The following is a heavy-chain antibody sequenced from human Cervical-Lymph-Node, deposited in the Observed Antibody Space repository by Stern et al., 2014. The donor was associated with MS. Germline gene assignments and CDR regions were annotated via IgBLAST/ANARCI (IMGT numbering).Heavy chain of an antibody. D-gene: IGHD3-10*02. CDR2: TYHTGSA. CDR1: GASISSGHW. Sequence: QVQLQESGPGLVKPSGALSLTCAVSGASISSGHWLGWVRQPPGKGLEWIGETYHTGSANYNPSLKSRVTILVDKSKNQFSLTLNSVTAADTAVYYCARGDPMQLFAMDVWGQGTTVIVSS. V-gene: IGHV4-4*02. J-gene: IGHJ6*02. CDR3: ARGDPMQLFAMDV.